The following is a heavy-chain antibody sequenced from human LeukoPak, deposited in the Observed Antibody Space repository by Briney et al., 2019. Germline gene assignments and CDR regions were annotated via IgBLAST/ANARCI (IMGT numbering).Heavy chain of an antibody. CDR2: IYTSGST. V-gene: IGHV4-61*02. J-gene: IGHJ5*02. CDR3: AREHYAYYDFWSGYNNWFDP. Sequence: SKTLSLTCTVSGGSISSGSYYWSWIRQPAGKGQEWIGRIYTSGSTNYNPSLKSRVTISVDTSKNQFSLKLSSVTAADTAVYYCAREHYAYYDFWSGYNNWFDPWGQGTLVTVSS. CDR1: GGSISSGSYY. D-gene: IGHD3-3*01.